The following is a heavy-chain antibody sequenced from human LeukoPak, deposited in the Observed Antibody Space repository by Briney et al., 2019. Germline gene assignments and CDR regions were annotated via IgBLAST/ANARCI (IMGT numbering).Heavy chain of an antibody. D-gene: IGHD2-2*01. Sequence: SQTLSLTCAISGDSVSSNSAAWNWIRQSPSRGLEWLGRTYYRSKWYNDYAVSVKSRITINPDTSKNQFSLQLNSVTPEDTAVYYCAASRPYCSSTSCYLDYWGQGTLVTVSS. CDR3: AASRPYCSSTSCYLDY. CDR2: TYYRSKWYN. CDR1: GDSVSSNSAA. V-gene: IGHV6-1*01. J-gene: IGHJ4*02.